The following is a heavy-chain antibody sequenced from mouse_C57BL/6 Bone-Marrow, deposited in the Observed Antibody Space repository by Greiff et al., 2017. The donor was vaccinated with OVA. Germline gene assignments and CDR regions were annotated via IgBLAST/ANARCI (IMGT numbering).Heavy chain of an antibody. J-gene: IGHJ1*03. CDR2: IHPSDSDT. CDR1: GYTFTSYW. D-gene: IGHD1-1*01. V-gene: IGHV1-74*01. Sequence: QVQLQQPGAELVKPGASVKVSCKASGYTFTSYWVHWVKQRPGPGLEWIGRIHPSDSDTNYNQKFKGKATLTVDKSSSTAYMQLSSLTSEDSAVYYCAILIHYYGSIPYWDFDVWGTGTTVTVSS. CDR3: AILIHYYGSIPYWDFDV.